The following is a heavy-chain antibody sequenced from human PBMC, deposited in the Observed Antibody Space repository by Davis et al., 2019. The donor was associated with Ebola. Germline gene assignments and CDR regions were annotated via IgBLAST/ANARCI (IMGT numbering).Heavy chain of an antibody. Sequence: SVKVSCKASGGTFSSYAISWVRQAPGQGLEWMGRIIPILGIANYAQKFQGRVTITADKSTSTAYMELSSLRSEDTAVYYCAGYRPDCGGDCYRLDYWGQGTLVTVSS. D-gene: IGHD2-21*02. CDR2: IIPILGIA. J-gene: IGHJ4*02. CDR3: AGYRPDCGGDCYRLDY. CDR1: GGTFSSYA. V-gene: IGHV1-69*04.